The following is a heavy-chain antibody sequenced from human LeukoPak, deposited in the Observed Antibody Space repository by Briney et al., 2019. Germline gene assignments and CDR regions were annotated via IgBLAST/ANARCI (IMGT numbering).Heavy chain of an antibody. Sequence: PGGSLRLSCAASGFTLSSYGMSWVRQAPGKGLEWVSAISGSGGSTYYADSVKGRFTISRDNSKNTLYLQMNSLRAEDTAVYYCAKAFYGDYEYFQHWGQGTLVTVSS. D-gene: IGHD4-17*01. V-gene: IGHV3-23*01. CDR2: ISGSGGST. CDR1: GFTLSSYG. J-gene: IGHJ1*01. CDR3: AKAFYGDYEYFQH.